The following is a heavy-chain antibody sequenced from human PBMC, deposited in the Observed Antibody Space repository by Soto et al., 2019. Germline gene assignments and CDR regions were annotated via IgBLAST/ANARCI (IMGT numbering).Heavy chain of an antibody. CDR1: GLTFSSYA. V-gene: IGHV3-23*01. D-gene: IGHD3-3*01. CDR3: ARGYDFWSGFPYYFDY. J-gene: IGHJ4*02. Sequence: PGGSLRLSCAASGLTFSSYAMSWVRQAPGKGLEWVSAISGSGGSTYYADSVKGRFTISRDNSKNTLYLQMNSLRAEDTAVYYCARGYDFWSGFPYYFDYWGQGTLVTVSS. CDR2: ISGSGGST.